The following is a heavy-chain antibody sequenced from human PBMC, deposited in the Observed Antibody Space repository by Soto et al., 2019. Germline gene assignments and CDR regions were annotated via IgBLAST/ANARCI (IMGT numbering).Heavy chain of an antibody. Sequence: EVQLLESGGGLVRPGESLRLSCAASGFGFGTYAMSWFRQAPGKGLEWVSAVRGIGDNSYYADSVKGRFTISRDNSRNTVYLQMHSLRAEDTAVYYCVTDYLRGGDAVRSRSRETHMDVWGQGTTVIVSS. CDR1: GFGFGTYA. J-gene: IGHJ6*02. CDR3: VTDYLRGGDAVRSRSRETHMDV. CDR2: VRGIGDNS. D-gene: IGHD3-16*01. V-gene: IGHV3-23*01.